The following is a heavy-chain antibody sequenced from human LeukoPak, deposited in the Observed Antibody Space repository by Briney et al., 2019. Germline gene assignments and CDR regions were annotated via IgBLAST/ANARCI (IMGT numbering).Heavy chain of an antibody. CDR2: ISSSGSTM. CDR3: ARRATTERGHSYGLDF. J-gene: IGHJ4*02. CDR1: GFIFSDYY. Sequence: GGSLRLSCAASGFIFSDYYMSWIRQAPGKGLEWVSHISSSGSTMYYADSLTGRFTISRDNAKNSLYLQMNSLRAEDTAMYYCARRATTERGHSYGLDFWGQGTLVTVSS. D-gene: IGHD5-18*01. V-gene: IGHV3-11*04.